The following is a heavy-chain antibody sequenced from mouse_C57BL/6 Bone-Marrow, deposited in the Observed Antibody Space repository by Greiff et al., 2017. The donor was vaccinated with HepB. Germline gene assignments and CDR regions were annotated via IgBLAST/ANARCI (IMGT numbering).Heavy chain of an antibody. CDR2: ISSGSSTI. CDR1: GFTFSDYG. V-gene: IGHV5-17*01. J-gene: IGHJ4*01. Sequence: EVHLVESGGGLVKPGGSLKLSCAASGFTFSDYGMHWVRQAPEKGLEWVAYISSGSSTIYYADTVKGRFTISRDNAKNTLFLQMTSLRSEDTAMYYCAHIVTYYAMDYWGQGTSVTVSS. D-gene: IGHD2-5*01. CDR3: AHIVTYYAMDY.